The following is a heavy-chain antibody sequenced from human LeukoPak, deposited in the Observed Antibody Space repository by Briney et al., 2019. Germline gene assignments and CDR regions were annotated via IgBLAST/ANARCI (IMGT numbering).Heavy chain of an antibody. CDR3: ERTYCISTSRPEGYYYMDF. Sequence: SVKVSCKASGVTFSSYTISWVRQAPGQGLEWMGRIIPILGIANYAQKFQGRVTITADKSTSTAYMELSRLRSEDTAVYYLERTYCISTSRPEGYYYMDFWRKGPTVTVSS. D-gene: IGHD2-2*01. CDR1: GVTFSSYT. J-gene: IGHJ6*03. CDR2: IIPILGIA. V-gene: IGHV1-69*02.